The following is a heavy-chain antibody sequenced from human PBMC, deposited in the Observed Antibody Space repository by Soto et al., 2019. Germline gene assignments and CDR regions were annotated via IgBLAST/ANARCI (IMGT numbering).Heavy chain of an antibody. CDR1: GGSISSGGYS. CDR2: TYPRGSS. Sequence: QLQLQESGSGLVKPSQTLSLTCAVSGGSISSGGYSWTWIRQPPGKGLEWIGYTYPRGSSYYNPSIKSRVTISVDRSKNLFSLKLISVTAADTAVYYCARGSGYSYGFNWFDPWGQGTLVTV. D-gene: IGHD5-18*01. J-gene: IGHJ5*02. V-gene: IGHV4-30-2*01. CDR3: ARGSGYSYGFNWFDP.